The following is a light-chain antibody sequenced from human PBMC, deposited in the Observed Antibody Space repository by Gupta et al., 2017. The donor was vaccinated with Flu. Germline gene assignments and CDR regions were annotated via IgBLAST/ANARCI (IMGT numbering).Light chain of an antibody. V-gene: IGKV2-28*01. Sequence: VTPGEPASISCRASRSRLHSNGNNYLDRHPEKAGQTPQLLIYLGSMRAFGVPDRFSGSGSGTYFTLKISRGDAEDVGVYYCRQALQSPQTFGQGTKVEIK. CDR2: LGS. CDR1: RSRLHSNGNNY. CDR3: RQALQSPQT. J-gene: IGKJ1*01.